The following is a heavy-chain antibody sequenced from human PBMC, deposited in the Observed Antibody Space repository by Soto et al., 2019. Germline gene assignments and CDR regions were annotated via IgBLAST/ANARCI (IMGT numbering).Heavy chain of an antibody. V-gene: IGHV2-5*02. D-gene: IGHD7-27*01. CDR3: AHANWHPGWFDP. J-gene: IGHJ5*02. CDR2: IYWDDDK. Sequence: QITLKESGPTLVEPTQTLTLTCTFSGFSLSTSGVGVGWIRQPPGKALEWLALIYWDDDKRYSPSLKSRLTITNDTSKNQVVLTMTNIDPVDTATYYCAHANWHPGWFDPWGQGTLVTVSS. CDR1: GFSLSTSGVG.